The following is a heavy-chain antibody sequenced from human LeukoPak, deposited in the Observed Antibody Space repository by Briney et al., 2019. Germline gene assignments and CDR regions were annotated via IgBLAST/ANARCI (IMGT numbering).Heavy chain of an antibody. D-gene: IGHD3-16*02. Sequence: GASVKVSCKASGYTFTSYDINWVRQATGQGLEWMGWMNPNSGNTGYAQKFQGRVTITRNTSISTAYMELSSLRSEDTAVYYCARGTRITFGGVIVYYFDYWGQGTLVTVSS. J-gene: IGHJ4*02. CDR3: ARGTRITFGGVIVYYFDY. CDR2: MNPNSGNT. CDR1: GYTFTSYD. V-gene: IGHV1-8*03.